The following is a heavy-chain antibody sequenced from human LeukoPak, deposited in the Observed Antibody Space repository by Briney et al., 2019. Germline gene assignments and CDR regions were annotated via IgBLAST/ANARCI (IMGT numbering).Heavy chain of an antibody. CDR1: GFTFSSYN. D-gene: IGHD4-17*01. CDR2: ISSSSSTI. CDR3: ARELLMTTGAFDI. Sequence: GGSLRLSCAASGFTFSSYNMNWVRQAPGKGLEWVSYISSSSSTIYYADSVKGRFTISRDNAKNSLYLQMNSLRAEDTAVYYCARELLMTTGAFDIWGQGTMVAVSS. V-gene: IGHV3-48*04. J-gene: IGHJ3*02.